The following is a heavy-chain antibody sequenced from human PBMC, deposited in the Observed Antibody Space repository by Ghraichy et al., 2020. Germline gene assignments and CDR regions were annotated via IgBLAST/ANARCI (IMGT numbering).Heavy chain of an antibody. CDR1: GFTFSSYE. CDR2: ISSSGSTI. V-gene: IGHV3-48*03. Sequence: GGSLRLSCAASGFTFSSYEMNWVRQAPGKGLEWVSYISSSGSTIYYADSVKGRFTISRDNAKNSLYLQMNSLRAEDTAVYYCATLDSSGWYLVRYYGMDVWGQGTTVTVSS. D-gene: IGHD6-19*01. CDR3: ATLDSSGWYLVRYYGMDV. J-gene: IGHJ6*02.